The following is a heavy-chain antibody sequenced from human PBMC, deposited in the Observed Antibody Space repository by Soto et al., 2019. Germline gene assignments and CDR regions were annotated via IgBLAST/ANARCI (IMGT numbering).Heavy chain of an antibody. CDR1: GYTFHRYA. CDR3: ARLYYYDTSGYYYVEDV. J-gene: IGHJ4*02. Sequence: GASVKVSCKASGYTFHRYAFSWVRQAPGQGLEWMGWISAYNGNTNYAQKFQARVTMTTDTSTSTAYMELRSLGSDDTAVYYCARLYYYDTSGYYYVEDVWGQGTLVTVSS. V-gene: IGHV1-18*01. CDR2: ISAYNGNT. D-gene: IGHD3-22*01.